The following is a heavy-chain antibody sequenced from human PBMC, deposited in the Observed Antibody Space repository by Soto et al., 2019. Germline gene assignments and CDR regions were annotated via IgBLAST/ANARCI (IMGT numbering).Heavy chain of an antibody. Sequence: PGGSLRLSCAASGFTFSDYYMSWIRQAPGKGLEWVSYISSSGNTIYYADSVKGRFTISRDNAKNSLYLQMNSLRAEDTAVYYCARAPAGTSPVFDYWGQGALVTVSS. CDR2: ISSSGNTI. J-gene: IGHJ4*02. D-gene: IGHD6-13*01. V-gene: IGHV3-11*01. CDR3: ARAPAGTSPVFDY. CDR1: GFTFSDYY.